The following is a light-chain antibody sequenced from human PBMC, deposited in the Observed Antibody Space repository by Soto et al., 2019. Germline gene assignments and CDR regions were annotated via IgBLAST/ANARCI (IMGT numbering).Light chain of an antibody. J-gene: IGKJ3*01. V-gene: IGKV4-1*01. CDR3: QQFYNTPFT. Sequence: DIVMTQSPDSLAVSLGERATINCKSSQSVLYSSNNKNYLAWYQQNPGQPPKLLIYWASTRESGVPDRFSGSGSGTDCTHTISSLQAEDVAVYYCQQFYNTPFTFGPGTKVDIK. CDR1: QSVLYSSNNKNY. CDR2: WAS.